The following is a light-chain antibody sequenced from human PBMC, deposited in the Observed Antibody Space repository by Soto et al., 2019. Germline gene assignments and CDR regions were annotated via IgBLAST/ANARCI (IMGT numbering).Light chain of an antibody. V-gene: IGKV1-6*01. CDR3: LQDYNYPPT. CDR1: QDIGND. J-gene: IGKJ1*01. CDR2: AAS. Sequence: ATQMTQSPSSLSASVGDRVTITCRASQDIGNDLGWYQQKPGKAPNLVIYAASSLQSGVPSRFSGSGSGTDFTLTISSLQPEDGATYYCLQDYNYPPTFGPGTRVEIK.